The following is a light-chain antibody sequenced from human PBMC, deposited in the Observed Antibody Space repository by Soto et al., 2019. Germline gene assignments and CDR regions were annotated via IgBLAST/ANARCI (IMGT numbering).Light chain of an antibody. V-gene: IGKV3-11*01. J-gene: IGKJ1*01. CDR2: EAS. CDR3: QQYNSYSWT. CDR1: QSVSRY. Sequence: IVLTQSPATLSLSPGERATLSCRASQSVSRYLAWYQQKPGQAPRLLITEASSRATGIPARFSGSGSGTDFTLTITSLQPDDFATYYCQQYNSYSWTFGQGTKVDIK.